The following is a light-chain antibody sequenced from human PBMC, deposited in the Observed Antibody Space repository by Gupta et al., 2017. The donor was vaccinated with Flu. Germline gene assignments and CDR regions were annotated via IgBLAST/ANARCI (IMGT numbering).Light chain of an antibody. V-gene: IGKV2-28*01. J-gene: IGKJ2*01. CDR3: RQALQTRMYT. CDR1: QSLLHSNGYNY. Sequence: DIVMTQSPLSLPVTPGEPASISCRSSQSLLHSNGYNYLDWYLQKPGQSPQLLIYLGSNRASGVPDRFSGSGSGTDFTLEISRGEAEDVGVYYCRQALQTRMYTFGQGTKLEIK. CDR2: LGS.